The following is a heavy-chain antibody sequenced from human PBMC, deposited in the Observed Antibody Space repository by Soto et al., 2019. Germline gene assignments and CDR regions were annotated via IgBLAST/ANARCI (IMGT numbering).Heavy chain of an antibody. CDR1: GFTFSQYP. Sequence: QMQLVQSWGGVVQPGRSLRLSCAASGFTFSQYPMPWVRQAPGKGLEWVAVVSFDGSNKYYRDSVKGRFTISKDNGKNTLYLQMNDLRHEDTAVYYCARLTGPFVSVLYIYPVDARETPSDVDVWGQGTSVTVSS. V-gene: IGHV3-30*03. D-gene: IGHD5-12*01. J-gene: IGHJ6*02. CDR2: VSFDGSNK. CDR3: ARLTGPFVSVLYIYPVDARETPSDVDV.